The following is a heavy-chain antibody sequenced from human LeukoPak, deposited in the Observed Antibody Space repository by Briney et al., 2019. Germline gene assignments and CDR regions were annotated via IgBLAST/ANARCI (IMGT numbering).Heavy chain of an antibody. CDR2: ISSSSSYI. D-gene: IGHD5-18*01. CDR3: ARGENNYGYYYFDY. V-gene: IGHV3-21*01. CDR1: EFTFSTYS. J-gene: IGHJ4*02. Sequence: PGGSLRLSCAASEFTFSTYSMNWVRQAPGKGLEWVSSISSSSSYIYYADSVKGRFTISRDNAKNSLYLQMNSLRAEDTAVYYCARGENNYGYYYFDYWGQGTPVTVSS.